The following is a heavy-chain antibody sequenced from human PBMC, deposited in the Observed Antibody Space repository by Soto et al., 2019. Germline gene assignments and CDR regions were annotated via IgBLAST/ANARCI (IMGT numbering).Heavy chain of an antibody. D-gene: IGHD6-13*01. CDR3: ARDRRGAAAGTPAGY. Sequence: ASVKVSCKASGYTFTGYYMHWVRQAPGQGLEWMGWINPNSGGTNYAQKFQGRVTMTRDTSISTAYMELSRLRSDDTAVYYCARDRRGAAAGTPAGYWGQGTLVTVSS. CDR2: INPNSGGT. CDR1: GYTFTGYY. V-gene: IGHV1-2*02. J-gene: IGHJ4*02.